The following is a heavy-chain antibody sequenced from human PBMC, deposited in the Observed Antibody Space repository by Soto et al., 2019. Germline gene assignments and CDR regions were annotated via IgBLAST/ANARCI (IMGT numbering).Heavy chain of an antibody. Sequence: GGSLRLSCAASGFTFSSYAMRWVRQAPGKGLEWVSAISGSGGSTYYADSVKGRFTISRDNSKNTLYLQMNSLRAEDTAVYYCASAPVRQIFGVLPDYWAQGTLLTVSS. J-gene: IGHJ4*02. D-gene: IGHD3-3*01. CDR1: GFTFSSYA. V-gene: IGHV3-23*01. CDR2: ISGSGGST. CDR3: ASAPVRQIFGVLPDY.